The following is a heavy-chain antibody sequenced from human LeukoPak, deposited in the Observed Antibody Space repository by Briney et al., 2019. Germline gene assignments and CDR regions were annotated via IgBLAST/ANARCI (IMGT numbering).Heavy chain of an antibody. Sequence: SETLSLTCTVSGGSISSSSYYWGWIRQPPGKGLEWIGSIYYSGSTYHNPSLKSRVTISVDTSKNQFSLKLSSVTAADTAVYYCARAYSGYYDNWFDPWGQGTLVTVSS. CDR2: IYYSGST. CDR1: GGSISSSSYY. CDR3: ARAYSGYYDNWFDP. D-gene: IGHD3-22*01. V-gene: IGHV4-39*07. J-gene: IGHJ5*02.